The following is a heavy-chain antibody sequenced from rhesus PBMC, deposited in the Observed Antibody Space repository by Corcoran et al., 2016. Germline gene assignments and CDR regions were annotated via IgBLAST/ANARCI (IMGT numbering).Heavy chain of an antibody. CDR3: AKGMGLAAAGPLDY. Sequence: EVQLVQSGAEVKRPGESLKISCRTSGYSFTSYWLSWVRQMPGKGLEWMGAVFPSDSESNYNPSFQGQVTISADKSITTAYLQWSRLKASDTATYYCAKGMGLAAAGPLDYWGQGVLVTVSS. V-gene: IGHV5-20*01. CDR2: VFPSDSES. CDR1: GYSFTSYW. D-gene: IGHD6-25*01. J-gene: IGHJ4*01.